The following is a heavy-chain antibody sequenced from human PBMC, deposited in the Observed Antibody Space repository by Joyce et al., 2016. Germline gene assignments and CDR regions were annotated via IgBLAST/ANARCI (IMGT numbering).Heavy chain of an antibody. CDR1: GYTFTSYY. D-gene: IGHD2-2*01. Sequence: QALLVQSGAEVKKPGASVKVSCKASGYTFTSYYIHWVRQAPVQGLEWMGIINPSGGGKSYAQKFQGRVTMTRDTSTGTVYMDLSSLRSEDTAVYYCARGAYCSSTSCSNYYYDGMDVWGQGTTVTVSS. CDR2: INPSGGGK. V-gene: IGHV1-46*01. J-gene: IGHJ6*01. CDR3: ARGAYCSSTSCSNYYYDGMDV.